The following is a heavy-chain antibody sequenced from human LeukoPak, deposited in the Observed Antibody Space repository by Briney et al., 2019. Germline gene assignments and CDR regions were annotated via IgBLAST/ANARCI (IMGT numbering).Heavy chain of an antibody. D-gene: IGHD1-14*01. J-gene: IGHJ6*02. Sequence: TGGSLRLSCVASGFTFRSYAMHWVRQAPGKGLEWVIVISSDGTNKYYADSVKGRFTVSRDNSKNTLYLQMNSLRDKDTAVYYCVRDLTTLEHLGYYYAMDVWGQGTTVTVSS. CDR3: VRDLTTLEHLGYYYAMDV. V-gene: IGHV3-30-3*01. CDR1: GFTFRSYA. CDR2: ISSDGTNK.